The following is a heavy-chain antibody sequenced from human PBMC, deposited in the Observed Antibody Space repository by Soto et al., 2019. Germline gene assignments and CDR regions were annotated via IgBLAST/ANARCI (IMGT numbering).Heavy chain of an antibody. J-gene: IGHJ6*02. D-gene: IGHD3-10*01. V-gene: IGHV4-31*03. Sequence: QVQLQESGPGLVKPSQTLSLTCTVSGGSISSGGYYWSWIRQHPGKGLEWIGYIYYSGSTYYNPSXKXXVTRSVDTSKNQFSLKLSSVTAADTAVYYCARAYGSGYMDVWGQGTTVTVSS. CDR1: GGSISSGGYY. CDR3: ARAYGSGYMDV. CDR2: IYYSGST.